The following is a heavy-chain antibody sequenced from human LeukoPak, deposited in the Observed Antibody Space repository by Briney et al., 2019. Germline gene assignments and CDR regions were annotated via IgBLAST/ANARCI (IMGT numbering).Heavy chain of an antibody. V-gene: IGHV4-59*01. CDR2: VYYSGTT. D-gene: IGHD2-21*02. J-gene: IGHJ4*02. Sequence: SETLSLTCSVSGGSISNYYWSWLRQPPGKGLEWIGNVYYSGTTYYNPSLKSRVTMSVDTSKNQFSLKLTSVTAADTAVYYCARGAMVTATLMFDSWGQGTLVTVSS. CDR3: ARGAMVTATLMFDS. CDR1: GGSISNYY.